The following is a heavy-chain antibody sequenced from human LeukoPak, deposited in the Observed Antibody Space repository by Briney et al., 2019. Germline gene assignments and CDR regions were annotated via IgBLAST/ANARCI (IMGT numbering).Heavy chain of an antibody. Sequence: ASVKVSCKASGYTFTGYYMHWVRQAPGQGLEWMGWINPNSGGTNYAQKFQGRVTMTRDTSISTAYMELSRLRSDDTAVYYCARGFEYYDILTGYYHTDYNWFDPWGQGTLVTVSS. CDR1: GYTFTGYY. J-gene: IGHJ5*02. CDR2: INPNSGGT. CDR3: ARGFEYYDILTGYYHTDYNWFDP. V-gene: IGHV1-2*02. D-gene: IGHD3-9*01.